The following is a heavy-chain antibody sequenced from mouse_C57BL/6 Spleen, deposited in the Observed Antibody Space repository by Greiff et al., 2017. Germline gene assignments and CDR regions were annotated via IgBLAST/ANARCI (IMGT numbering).Heavy chain of an antibody. CDR2: IWSGGST. D-gene: IGHD2-2*01. CDR1: GFSLTSYG. V-gene: IGHV2-2*01. CDR3: ARTYVYGEGMGYFDY. J-gene: IGHJ2*01. Sequence: VQLQQSGPGLVQPSQSLSITCTVSGFSLTSYGVHWVRQSPGKGLEWLGVIWSGGSTDYNAAFISRLSISKDNSKSKVFFKMNSLQADDTAIYYCARTYVYGEGMGYFDYWGQGTTLTVSS.